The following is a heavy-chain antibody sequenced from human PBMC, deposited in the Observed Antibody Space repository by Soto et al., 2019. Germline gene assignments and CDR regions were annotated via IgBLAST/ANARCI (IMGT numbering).Heavy chain of an antibody. V-gene: IGHV4-4*02. J-gene: IGHJ3*02. D-gene: IGHD3-3*01. Sequence: SETLSLTCAVSGGSISSSNWWSWVRQPPGKGLEWIGEIYHSGSTNYNPSLKSRVTISVDTSKNQFSLKLSSVTAADTAVYYCAGTTYDFWSGYTDAFDIWGQGTMVTVSS. CDR1: GGSISSSNW. CDR2: IYHSGST. CDR3: AGTTYDFWSGYTDAFDI.